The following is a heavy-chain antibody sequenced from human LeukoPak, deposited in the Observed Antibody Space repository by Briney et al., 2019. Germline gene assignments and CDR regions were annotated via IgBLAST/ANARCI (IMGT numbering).Heavy chain of an antibody. CDR1: GFTFSSYG. J-gene: IGHJ4*02. CDR3: AKEGSPPGGYYFDY. Sequence: GRSLRLSCAASGFTFSSYGMHWVRQAPGKGLEWVAVISYDGSNKYYADSVKGRFTISRDNSKNTLYLQMNSLRAEDTAVYYCAKEGSPPGGYYFDYWGQGTLVTVSS. V-gene: IGHV3-30*18. D-gene: IGHD3-10*01. CDR2: ISYDGSNK.